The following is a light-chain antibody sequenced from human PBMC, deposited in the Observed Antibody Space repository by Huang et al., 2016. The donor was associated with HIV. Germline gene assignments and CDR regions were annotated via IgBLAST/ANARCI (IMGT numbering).Light chain of an antibody. V-gene: IGKV3-15*01. J-gene: IGKJ1*01. CDR3: QQYNNWPLT. CDR2: GAS. CDR1: QSVSRT. Sequence: EIVMTQSPATLSVSPGERATLSCRASQSVSRTLAWYQQKPGQAPRLLIYGASTRSTGIPARFSGSGSGTEFTLTISSLQSEDFVVYYCQQYNNWPLTFGQGTKVEIK.